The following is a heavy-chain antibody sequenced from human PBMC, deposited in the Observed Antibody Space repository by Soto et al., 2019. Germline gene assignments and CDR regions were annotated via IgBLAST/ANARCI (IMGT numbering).Heavy chain of an antibody. V-gene: IGHV3-48*02. CDR2: VTTSGDTM. CDR3: VREEASGSSGLTYHYYYNGMDV. Sequence: GGSLRLSCVASGFTFSRYNMHWVRQAPGKGLEWVAYVTTSGDTMFYADSVEGRFAISRDVAKNSVHLQMNSLGDEDTAVYYCVREEASGSSGLTYHYYYNGMDVWGQGTTLTVS. J-gene: IGHJ6*02. CDR1: GFTFSRYN. D-gene: IGHD3-10*01.